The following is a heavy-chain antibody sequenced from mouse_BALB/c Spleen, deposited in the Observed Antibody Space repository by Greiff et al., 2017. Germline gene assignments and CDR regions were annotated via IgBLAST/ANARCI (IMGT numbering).Heavy chain of an antibody. CDR2: ISSGGSYT. V-gene: IGHV5-6*01. J-gene: IGHJ4*01. D-gene: IGHD2-4*01. CDR3: ARHRDYGGDY. Sequence: EVKLVESGGDLVKPGGSLKLSCAASGFTFSSYGMSWVRQTPDKRLEWVATISSGGSYTYYPDSVKGRFTISRDNAKNTLYLQMSSLKSEDTAMYYCARHRDYGGDYWGQGTSVTVSA. CDR1: GFTFSSYG.